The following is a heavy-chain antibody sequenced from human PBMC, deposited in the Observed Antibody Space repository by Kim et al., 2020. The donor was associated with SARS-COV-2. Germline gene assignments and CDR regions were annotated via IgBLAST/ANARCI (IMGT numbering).Heavy chain of an antibody. CDR2: IKSKTNGGTT. CDR3: TTSPTLNAFDY. CDR1: GFTFSDAW. V-gene: IGHV3-15*01. J-gene: IGHJ4*02. Sequence: GGSLRLSCAASGFTFSDAWMNWVRQAPGKGLEWVGRIKSKTNGGTTDYAAPVKGRFSISRDDSKNTVYLQMNSLKTEDTAVYDCTTSPTLNAFDYWGQGTLVTVSS.